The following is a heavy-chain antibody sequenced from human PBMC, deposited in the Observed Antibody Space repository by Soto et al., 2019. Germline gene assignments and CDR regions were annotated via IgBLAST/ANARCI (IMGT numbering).Heavy chain of an antibody. Sequence: KQSQTLSLTCTVSGGSISSYYWSWIRQPPGKGLEWIGYIYYSGSTNYNPSLKSRVTISVDTSKNQFSLKLSSVTAADTAVYYCARGGLITMVRGVQEYYFDYWGQGTLVTVSS. CDR2: IYYSGST. D-gene: IGHD3-10*01. J-gene: IGHJ4*02. CDR1: GGSISSYY. V-gene: IGHV4-59*01. CDR3: ARGGLITMVRGVQEYYFDY.